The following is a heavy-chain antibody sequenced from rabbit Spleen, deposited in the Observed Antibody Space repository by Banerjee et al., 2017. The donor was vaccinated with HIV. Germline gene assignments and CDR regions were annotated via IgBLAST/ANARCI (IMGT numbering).Heavy chain of an antibody. V-gene: IGHV1S45*01. CDR3: ARAPYSYDYAAYTYIAYYGMDL. CDR1: GFSFSSSDY. CDR2: IDAGSSDFT. Sequence: QEQLEESGGDLVKPGASLTLTCTASGFSFSSSDYMCWVRQAPGKGLEWIACIDAGSSDFTYHANWAKGRFTISKTSSTTVTLQMTSLTVADTATYFCARAPYSYDYAAYTYIAYYGMDLWGQGTLVTVS. D-gene: IGHD6-1*01. J-gene: IGHJ6*01.